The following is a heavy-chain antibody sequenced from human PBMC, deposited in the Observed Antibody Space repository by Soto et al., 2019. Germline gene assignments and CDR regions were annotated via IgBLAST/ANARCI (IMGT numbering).Heavy chain of an antibody. CDR3: ARRALPQCINGVCYKDGFWDY. J-gene: IGHJ4*02. CDR1: AGSASSGGYY. D-gene: IGHD2-8*01. Sequence: SETLSLTCTVSAGSASSGGYYWSWIRQHPGTGLEWIGYIYYSGTTYFNPSLKSRASISLDTSKNEFSLKLTSVTAADTAVYYCARRALPQCINGVCYKDGFWDYWGQGALVTVSS. CDR2: IYYSGTT. V-gene: IGHV4-31*03.